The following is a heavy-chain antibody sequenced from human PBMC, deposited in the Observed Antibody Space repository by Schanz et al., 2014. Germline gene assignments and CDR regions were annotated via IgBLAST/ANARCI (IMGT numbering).Heavy chain of an antibody. CDR1: GFTFFGSFA. CDR3: ARGPIPIQGVPMDF. Sequence: EVQLLESGGGLVQPGGSLRLSCVASGFTFFGSFAMSWVRQAPGKGLEWVSGMSGSGSTAGYADSGKGRFTISRDNSRKTLYLQMRGLTPEGTAVYDCARGPIPIQGVPMDFWGQGTLVTVSS. CDR2: MSGSGSTA. D-gene: IGHD3-10*01. V-gene: IGHV3-23*01. J-gene: IGHJ4*02.